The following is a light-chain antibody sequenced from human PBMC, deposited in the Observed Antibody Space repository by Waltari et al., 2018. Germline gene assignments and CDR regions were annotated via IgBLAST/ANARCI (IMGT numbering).Light chain of an antibody. J-gene: IGLJ6*01. V-gene: IGLV3-21*01. CDR1: NLGSKY. CDR3: QVWDSSTDHDV. Sequence: SYELTQPPSVSVSPGQTARFTCGGDNLGSKYVHWYQQKPAQAPVLVIYYDSDRPSGIPERFSGSKSGNTATLTISGVEAGDEADYYCQVWDSSTDHDVFGSGTKLTVF. CDR2: YDS.